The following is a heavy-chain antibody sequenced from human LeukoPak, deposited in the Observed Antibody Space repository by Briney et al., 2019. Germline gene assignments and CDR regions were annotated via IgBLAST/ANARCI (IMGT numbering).Heavy chain of an antibody. CDR1: GYTFTGYY. J-gene: IGHJ4*02. CDR3: ARDPHGHAPGTYFES. CDR2: IIPLYDST. Sequence: SVRVSCKASGYTFTGYYLHWVRQAPGQGLEWMGGIIPLYDSTNYAQNFQGRVTITADESATTAYMELSSLRSEDTAIYYCARDPHGHAPGTYFESWGQGTLVTVS. V-gene: IGHV1-69*13. D-gene: IGHD3-9*01.